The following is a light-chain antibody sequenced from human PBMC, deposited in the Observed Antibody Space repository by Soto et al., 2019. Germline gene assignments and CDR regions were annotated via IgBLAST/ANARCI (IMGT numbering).Light chain of an antibody. V-gene: IGLV1-40*01. CDR2: GNN. CDR3: QSYDSSLSTLV. CDR1: SSNIGAGYD. J-gene: IGLJ1*01. Sequence: QSVLTQPPSVSGAPGQRVTISCTGSSSNIGAGYDVHWYQQLPGTAPKLLIYGNNNRPSGVPDRFSGSGSGTSASLAITGLQAEDEADYYCQSYDSSLSTLVFGTGTKVTVL.